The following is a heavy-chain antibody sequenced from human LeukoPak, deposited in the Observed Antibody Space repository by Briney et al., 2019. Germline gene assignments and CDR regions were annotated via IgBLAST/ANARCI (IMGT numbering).Heavy chain of an antibody. D-gene: IGHD2-15*01. CDR2: VNSDGRGT. V-gene: IGHV3-74*01. CDR3: AIEYWGYDY. CDR1: GFAFSSYW. Sequence: GGSLRLSCAASGFAFSSYWMHWVRQAPGKGLVWVSRVNSDGRGTSYADSVKGRFTISRDNAKNTLYLQMNSLRAEDTAVYYCAIEYWGYDYWGQGTLVTVSS. J-gene: IGHJ4*02.